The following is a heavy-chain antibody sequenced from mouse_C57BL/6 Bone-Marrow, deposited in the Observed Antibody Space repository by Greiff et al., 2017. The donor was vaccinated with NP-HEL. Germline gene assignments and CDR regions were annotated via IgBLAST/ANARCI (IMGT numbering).Heavy chain of an antibody. V-gene: IGHV3-6*01. CDR3: ASLLRILFAY. J-gene: IGHJ3*01. D-gene: IGHD1-1*01. CDR2: ISYDGSN. Sequence: VQLKESGPGLVKPSQSLSLTCSVTGYSITSGYYWNWIRQFPGNKLEWMGYISYDGSNNYNPSLKNRISITRDTSKNQFFLKLNSVTTEDTATYYCASLLRILFAYWGQGTLVTVSA. CDR1: GYSITSGYY.